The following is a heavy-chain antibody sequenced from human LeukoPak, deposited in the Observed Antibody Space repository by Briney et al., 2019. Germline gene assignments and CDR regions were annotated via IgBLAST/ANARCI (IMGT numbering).Heavy chain of an antibody. J-gene: IGHJ4*02. CDR1: GGTFSSYA. Sequence: GASVKVSCKASGGTFSSYAISWVRQAPGQGLEWMGGIIPIFGTANYAQKFQGRVTITADKSTSTAYMELRSLRSEDTAVYYCARDGGYSYGKPLSDQTFDYWGQGTLVTVSS. CDR3: ARDGGYSYGKPLSDQTFDY. V-gene: IGHV1-69*06. CDR2: IIPIFGTA. D-gene: IGHD5-18*01.